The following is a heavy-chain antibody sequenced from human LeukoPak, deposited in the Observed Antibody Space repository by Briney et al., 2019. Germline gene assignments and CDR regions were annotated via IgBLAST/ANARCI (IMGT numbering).Heavy chain of an antibody. V-gene: IGHV3-7*01. CDR2: IKQDGSEK. CDR3: ARDRAMIVVVGAFDI. J-gene: IGHJ3*02. D-gene: IGHD3-22*01. Sequence: GGSLRLSCAASGFTFSSYWMSWVRQAPGKGLEWVANIKQDGSEKYYVDSVKGRFTISRDNAKNSLYLQMNSLRAEDTAVYYCARDRAMIVVVGAFDIWGQGTMVTVSS. CDR1: GFTFSSYW.